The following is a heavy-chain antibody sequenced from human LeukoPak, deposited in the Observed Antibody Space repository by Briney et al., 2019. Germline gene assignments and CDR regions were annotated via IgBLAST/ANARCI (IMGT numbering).Heavy chain of an antibody. D-gene: IGHD6-13*01. V-gene: IGHV3-74*01. CDR3: AKDRQQQLVLDYFDY. CDR2: ISPDGRST. CDR1: GFTFSVFW. J-gene: IGHJ4*02. Sequence: GGSLRLSCAASGFTFSVFWMFWVRQAPGQGLVWVSHISPDGRSTNYADSVRGRFTISRDYSKNTLFLQMNSLRAEDTAVYYCAKDRQQQLVLDYFDYWGQGTLVTVSS.